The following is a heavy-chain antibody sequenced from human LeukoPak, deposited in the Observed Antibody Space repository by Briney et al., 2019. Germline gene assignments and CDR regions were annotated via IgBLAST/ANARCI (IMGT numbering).Heavy chain of an antibody. Sequence: PSETLSLTCTDIGGSISSHYWSWILKPPGKGLQWIGYIYYSGSTNYNPSLKSRVTISVDTSKNQFSLKLSSVTAADTAVYYCARRYYYYGMDVWGQGTTVTVSS. CDR1: GGSISSHY. J-gene: IGHJ6*02. CDR2: IYYSGST. V-gene: IGHV4-59*08. CDR3: ARRYYYYGMDV.